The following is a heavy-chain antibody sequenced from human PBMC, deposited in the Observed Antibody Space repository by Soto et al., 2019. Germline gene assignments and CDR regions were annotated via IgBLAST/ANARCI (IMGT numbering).Heavy chain of an antibody. CDR2: FDPEDGET. J-gene: IGHJ3*02. CDR3: ATDRSCSGGSCYTPGGAFDI. Sequence: ASVKVSCKVSGYTLTELSMHWVRQAPGKGLEWMGGFDPEDGETIYAQKFQGRVTMTEDTSTDTAYMELSSLRSEDTAVYYCATDRSCSGGSCYTPGGAFDIWGQGTMVPVSS. V-gene: IGHV1-24*01. D-gene: IGHD2-15*01. CDR1: GYTLTELS.